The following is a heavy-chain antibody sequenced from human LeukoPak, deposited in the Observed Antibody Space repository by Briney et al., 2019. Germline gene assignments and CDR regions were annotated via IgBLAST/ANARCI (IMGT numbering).Heavy chain of an antibody. CDR2: ISSSSSTI. CDR1: GFTFSSYS. D-gene: IGHD3-10*01. J-gene: IGHJ6*03. V-gene: IGHV3-48*01. Sequence: GGSLRLSCAASGFTFSSYSMNWVRQAPGKGLEWVSYISSSSSTIYYADSVKGRFTISRGNAKNSLYLQMNSLRAEDTAVYYCAREGSDYYYMDVWGKGTTVTVSS. CDR3: AREGSDYYYMDV.